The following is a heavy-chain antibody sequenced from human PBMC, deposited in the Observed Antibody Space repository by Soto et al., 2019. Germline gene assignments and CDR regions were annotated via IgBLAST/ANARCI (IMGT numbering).Heavy chain of an antibody. J-gene: IGHJ3*02. CDR1: GGSISSYY. D-gene: IGHD2-2*01. CDR2: IYYSGST. Sequence: QVQLQESGPGLVKPSETLSLTCTVSGGSISSYYWSWIRQPPGKGLEWIGYIYYSGSTNYNTSLKSRFTISVDTSNNQFSLKLSSVTAADTAVYYCARGRGGWFINQLLNAFDIWGQGTMVTVSS. CDR3: ARGRGGWFINQLLNAFDI. V-gene: IGHV4-59*01.